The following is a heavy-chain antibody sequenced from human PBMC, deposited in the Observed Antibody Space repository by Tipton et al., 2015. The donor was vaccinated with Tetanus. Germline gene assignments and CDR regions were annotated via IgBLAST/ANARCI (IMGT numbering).Heavy chain of an antibody. Sequence: SLRLSCAASGFTVSSNYMSWVRQAPGKGLEWVSVIYSGGSTYYADSVKGRFTISRDNSKNTLYLQMNSQRAEDTAVYYCARERAYYYDSSGYFGYWGQGTLVTVSS. CDR1: GFTVSSNY. V-gene: IGHV3-53*01. CDR3: ARERAYYYDSSGYFGY. D-gene: IGHD3-22*01. J-gene: IGHJ4*02. CDR2: IYSGGST.